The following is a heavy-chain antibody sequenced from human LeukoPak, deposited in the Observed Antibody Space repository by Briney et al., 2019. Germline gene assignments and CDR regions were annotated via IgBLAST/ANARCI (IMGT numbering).Heavy chain of an antibody. J-gene: IGHJ4*02. CDR2: ISSSSSYI. CDR1: GFTFSSYS. CDR3: ARDLDDYGDYWPLGY. Sequence: GGSLRLSCAASGFTFSSYSMNWVRQAPGKGLEWVSSISSSSSYIYYADSVKGRFTISRDNAKNSLYLQMNSLRAEDTAMYYCARDLDDYGDYWPLGYWGQGTLVTVSS. D-gene: IGHD4-17*01. V-gene: IGHV3-21*01.